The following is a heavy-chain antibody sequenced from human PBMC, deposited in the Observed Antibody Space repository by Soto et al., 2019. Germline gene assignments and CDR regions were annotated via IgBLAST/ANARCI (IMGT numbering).Heavy chain of an antibody. D-gene: IGHD3-10*01. CDR3: ARSHATVRGPTPPDY. J-gene: IGHJ4*02. Sequence: GGSLRLSCAASGFTFSSYWMSWVRQAPGKGLEWVANIKQDGSEKYYVDSVKGRFTISRDNAKNSLYLQMNSLRAEDTAVYYCARSHATVRGPTPPDYWGQGTLVTVSS. CDR1: GFTFSSYW. V-gene: IGHV3-7*03. CDR2: IKQDGSEK.